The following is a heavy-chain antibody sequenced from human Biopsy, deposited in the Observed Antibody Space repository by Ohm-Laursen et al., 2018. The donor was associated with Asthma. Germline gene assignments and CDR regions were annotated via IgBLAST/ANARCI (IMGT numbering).Heavy chain of an antibody. CDR3: ARDPHNSYLASLRTKFNYYYYGMDV. CDR1: GGTFSSYA. D-gene: IGHD1-7*01. V-gene: IGHV1-69*13. Sequence: PVKVSCKASGGTFSSYAISWVRQAPGQGLEWMGGIIPIFGTANYAQKFQGRVTITADESTSTAYMELSSLRSGDTAVYYCARDPHNSYLASLRTKFNYYYYGMDVWGQGTTVTVSS. J-gene: IGHJ6*02. CDR2: IIPIFGTA.